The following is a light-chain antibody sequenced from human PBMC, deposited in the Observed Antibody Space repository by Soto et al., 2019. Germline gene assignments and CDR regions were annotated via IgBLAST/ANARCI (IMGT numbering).Light chain of an antibody. J-gene: IGKJ1*01. Sequence: EVMLTQSPDTLSLPPGERSTLSCRASQSISSYLAWYQQKPGQAPXXLXXDASSRATGIPARFSGSGSGTDLTLTISSLEPEDFAVYYCQQLTDWPPQWTFGQGTKVDNK. CDR2: DAS. V-gene: IGKV3-11*01. CDR3: QQLTDWPPQWT. CDR1: QSISSY.